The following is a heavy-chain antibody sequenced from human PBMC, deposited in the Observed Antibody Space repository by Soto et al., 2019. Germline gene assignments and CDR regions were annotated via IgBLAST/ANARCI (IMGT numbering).Heavy chain of an antibody. Sequence: SQTLTLTCVISGDSVPSNSAAWTWIRQSPSRGLEWLGRTYYRSKWYNDYAVSVKSRLTITPDTPKNLFSLQLHSVSPEETAAYYCANMNDFWGQGTLVTVSS. V-gene: IGHV6-1*01. J-gene: IGHJ4*02. CDR2: TYYRSKWYN. CDR1: GDSVPSNSAA. D-gene: IGHD3-3*01. CDR3: ANMNDF.